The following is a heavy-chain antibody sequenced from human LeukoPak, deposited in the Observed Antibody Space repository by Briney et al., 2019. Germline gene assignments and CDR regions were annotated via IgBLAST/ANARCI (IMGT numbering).Heavy chain of an antibody. V-gene: IGHV1-46*01. Sequence: GASVKVSCTASGYSLTTYYMHWLRQAPGQGLEWMAIINPSGGSTNYAQKFQGRVTMTRDTPTNTVYMELSSLRTEDTAVYYCASVYLYGMDVWGQGTTVTVSS. CDR3: ASVYLYGMDV. D-gene: IGHD2-8*01. CDR2: INPSGGST. J-gene: IGHJ6*02. CDR1: GYSLTTYY.